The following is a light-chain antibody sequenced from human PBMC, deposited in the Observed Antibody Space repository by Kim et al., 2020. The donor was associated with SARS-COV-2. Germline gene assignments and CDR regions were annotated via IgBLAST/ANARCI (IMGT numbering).Light chain of an antibody. Sequence: QSVTITCTETSSDVGGYNYVSWYQQHPGKAPKLMIYAVSKRPSGVPDRFSGSKSGNTASLTISGLQGEDEADYYCCSYAGSYTEVFGGGTQLTVL. CDR3: CSYAGSYTEV. CDR1: SSDVGGYNY. J-gene: IGLJ2*01. CDR2: AVS. V-gene: IGLV2-11*01.